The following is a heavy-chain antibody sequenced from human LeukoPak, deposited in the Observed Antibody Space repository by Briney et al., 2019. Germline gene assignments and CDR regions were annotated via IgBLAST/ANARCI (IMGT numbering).Heavy chain of an antibody. D-gene: IGHD2-2*01. CDR1: GFTFSSYS. Sequence: PGGSLRLSCAASGFTFSSYSMNWVRQAPGKGLEWVSYISSNSSTIYYADSVKGRFTISRDNAKNSLYLQMNSLRAEDTAVYYCSRLGRCSSTSCDAWFDPWGQGTLVTVSS. V-gene: IGHV3-48*04. J-gene: IGHJ5*02. CDR2: ISSNSSTI. CDR3: SRLGRCSSTSCDAWFDP.